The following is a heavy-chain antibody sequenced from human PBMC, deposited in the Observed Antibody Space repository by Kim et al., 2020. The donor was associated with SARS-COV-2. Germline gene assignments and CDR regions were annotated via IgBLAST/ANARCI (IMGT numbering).Heavy chain of an antibody. CDR2: IIPIFGTA. CDR3: ARDRGDSSCYDDAFDI. D-gene: IGHD3-22*01. J-gene: IGHJ3*02. CDR1: GGTFSSYA. V-gene: IGHV1-69*13. Sequence: SVKVSCKASGGTFSSYAISWVRQAPGQGLEWMGGIIPIFGTANYAQKFQGRVTITADESTSTAYMELSSLRSEDTAVYYCARDRGDSSCYDDAFDIWGQGAMVTVSS.